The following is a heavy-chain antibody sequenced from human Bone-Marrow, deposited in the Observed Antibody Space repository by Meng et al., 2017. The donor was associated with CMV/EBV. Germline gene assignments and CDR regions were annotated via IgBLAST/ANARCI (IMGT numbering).Heavy chain of an antibody. CDR3: AKEDDYGDYNPRK. CDR1: GFTFSSYG. D-gene: IGHD4-17*01. V-gene: IGHV3-30*02. Sequence: GESLKISCAASGFTFSSYGMHWVRQAPGKGLEWVAFIRYDGSNKYYADSVKGRFTISRDNSKNTLYLQMNSLRAEDTAVYYCAKEDDYGDYNPRKWGQGTQVTVSS. CDR2: IRYDGSNK. J-gene: IGHJ4*02.